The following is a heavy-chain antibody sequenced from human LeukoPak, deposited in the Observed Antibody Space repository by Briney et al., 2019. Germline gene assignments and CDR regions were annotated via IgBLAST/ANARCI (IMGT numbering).Heavy chain of an antibody. CDR1: GYTFTNYD. J-gene: IGHJ4*02. CDR2: MNPNSGNT. CDR3: ARGLRREQQLLRAFDY. D-gene: IGHD6-13*01. V-gene: IGHV1-8*01. Sequence: GASVGVSCKASGYTFTNYDINWVGRASGQGLEGMGWMNPNSGNTGSAQKFQGRVTMTSNTSISTAYMGLSSLRSEDTAVYYCARGLRREQQLLRAFDYWGQGTPVTVSS.